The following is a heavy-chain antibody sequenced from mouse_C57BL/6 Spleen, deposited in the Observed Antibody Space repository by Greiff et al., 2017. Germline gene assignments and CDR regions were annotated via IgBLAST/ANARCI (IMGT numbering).Heavy chain of an antibody. D-gene: IGHD1-1*01. Sequence: VQLQQSGAELVRPGASVKLSCKASGYTFTDYYINWVKQRPGQGLEWIARIYPGSGNTYYNEKFKGKATLTAEKSSSTAYMQLSSLTSEDSAVYFCARGATVVARVYYCDYWGQGTTLTVSS. CDR2: IYPGSGNT. CDR1: GYTFTDYY. J-gene: IGHJ2*01. CDR3: ARGATVVARVYYCDY. V-gene: IGHV1-76*01.